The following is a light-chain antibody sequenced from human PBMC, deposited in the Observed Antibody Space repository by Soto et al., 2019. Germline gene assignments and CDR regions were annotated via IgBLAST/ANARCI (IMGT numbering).Light chain of an antibody. V-gene: IGKV3-15*01. Sequence: EIVMTQSPATLSVSPGERATLSCRASQSVSSNLAWYQQKPGQAPSLLIYGASTRATGIPARFSGSGSGTDFTLTISSPQSEDFPVYYCQQYNNWPRTFGQGTKVEIK. CDR1: QSVSSN. CDR2: GAS. J-gene: IGKJ1*01. CDR3: QQYNNWPRT.